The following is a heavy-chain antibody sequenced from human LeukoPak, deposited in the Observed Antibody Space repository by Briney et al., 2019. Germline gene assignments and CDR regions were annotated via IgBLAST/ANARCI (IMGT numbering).Heavy chain of an antibody. CDR3: AREAGSAFDY. D-gene: IGHD6-19*01. V-gene: IGHV3-30-3*01. CDR2: ISYDGSNK. Sequence: GRSLRLSCAASGFTFSNYAMHWVRQAPGKGLEWVAVISYDGSNKYYADSVKGRFTISRDNAKNTLYLQMNSLRAEDTAVYFCAREAGSAFDYWGQGTLVTVSS. J-gene: IGHJ4*02. CDR1: GFTFSNYA.